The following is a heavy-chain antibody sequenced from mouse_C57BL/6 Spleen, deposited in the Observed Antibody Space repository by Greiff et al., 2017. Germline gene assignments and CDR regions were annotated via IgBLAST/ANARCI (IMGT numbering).Heavy chain of an antibody. V-gene: IGHV1-81*01. D-gene: IGHD2-12*01. Sequence: QVQLQQSGAELARPGASVKLSCKASGYTFTSYGISWVKQRTGQGLEWIGEIYPRSGNTYYNEKFKGKATLTADNSSSTAYMELRSLTSEDSAVYVAARSSVTPYFDYWGQGTTLTVSS. CDR1: GYTFTSYG. CDR2: IYPRSGNT. CDR3: ARSSVTPYFDY. J-gene: IGHJ2*01.